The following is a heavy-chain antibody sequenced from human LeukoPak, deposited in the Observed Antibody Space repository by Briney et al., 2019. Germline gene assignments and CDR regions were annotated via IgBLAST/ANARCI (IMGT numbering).Heavy chain of an antibody. CDR3: ARTPSHYYYYYMDV. J-gene: IGHJ6*03. CDR1: GYSFTSYW. V-gene: IGHV5-51*01. D-gene: IGHD2-15*01. Sequence: EAPKISCKGSGYSFTSYWIGWVRQMPGKGLDWMGSIYPGDSDTRYSPAFQGQVTISADKSISTAYLQSSSLKASDTAMYYCARTPSHYYYYYMDVWGKGTTVTVSS. CDR2: IYPGDSDT.